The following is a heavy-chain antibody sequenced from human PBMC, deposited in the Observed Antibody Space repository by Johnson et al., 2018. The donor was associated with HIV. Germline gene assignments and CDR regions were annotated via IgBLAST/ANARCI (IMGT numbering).Heavy chain of an antibody. CDR2: ISYDGSNK. CDR1: GFTFSSYG. CDR3: TTAIVGALINAFDI. J-gene: IGHJ3*02. Sequence: QEQLVESGGGVVQPGGSLRLSCAASGFTFSSYGMHWVRQAPGKGLEWVAVISYDGSNKYYADSVKGRFTISRDNSKNTLYLQMNSLKTEDTAVYYCTTAIVGALINAFDIWGQGTMVTVSS. V-gene: IGHV3-30*19. D-gene: IGHD1-26*01.